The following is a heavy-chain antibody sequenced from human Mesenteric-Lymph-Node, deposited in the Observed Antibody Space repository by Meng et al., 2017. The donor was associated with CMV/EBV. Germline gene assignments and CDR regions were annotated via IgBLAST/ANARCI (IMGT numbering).Heavy chain of an antibody. J-gene: IGHJ3*02. Sequence: FTSYGITWVRQAPGQGLEWMGWISAYNGNTNYAQKLQGRVTMTRGTSTRTVYMELRSLRSDDTAVYYCARGGDIVIVPGAKTYAFDIWGQGTMVTVSS. CDR2: ISAYNGNT. CDR1: FTSYG. D-gene: IGHD2-2*01. V-gene: IGHV1-18*01. CDR3: ARGGDIVIVPGAKTYAFDI.